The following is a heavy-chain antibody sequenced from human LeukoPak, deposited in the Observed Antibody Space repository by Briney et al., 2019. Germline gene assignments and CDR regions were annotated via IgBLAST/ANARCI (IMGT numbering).Heavy chain of an antibody. V-gene: IGHV1-2*02. D-gene: IGHD7-27*01. CDR3: ARDPANWGSDYYYYYMDV. CDR1: GYTFTGYY. Sequence: ASVKVSCKASGYTFTGYYMHWVRQAPGQGLEWMGWINPNSGGTNYAQKFQGRVTMTRDTSISTAYMELSRLRSDDTAVYYCARDPANWGSDYYYYYMDVWGKGTTVTVSS. J-gene: IGHJ6*03. CDR2: INPNSGGT.